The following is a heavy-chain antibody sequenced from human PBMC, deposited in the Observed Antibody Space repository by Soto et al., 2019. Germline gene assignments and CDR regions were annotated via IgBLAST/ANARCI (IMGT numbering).Heavy chain of an antibody. CDR1: GGSFSGYS. CDR3: ARDGTGYALDS. J-gene: IGHJ4*02. CDR2: INHSGET. V-gene: IGHV4-34*01. D-gene: IGHD5-12*01. Sequence: QVQLQKWGAGLLKPSETLSLTCAVYGGSFSGYSWTWIRKPPGKGLEWIVEINHSGETNYKPSLKSRVTISVDTSKNQFSLQRSSVTAADTSVYYSARDGTGYALDSWGQGTLVTVSS.